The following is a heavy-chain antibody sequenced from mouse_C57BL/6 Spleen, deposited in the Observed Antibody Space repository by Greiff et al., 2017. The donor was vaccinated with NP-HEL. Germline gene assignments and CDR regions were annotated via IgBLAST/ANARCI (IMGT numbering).Heavy chain of an antibody. CDR2: IYPGDGDT. J-gene: IGHJ1*03. D-gene: IGHD1-1*01. CDR1: GYAFSSSW. Sequence: VKVVESGPELVKPGASVKISCKASGYAFSSSWMNWVKQRPGKGLEWIGRIYPGDGDTNYNGKFKGKATLTADKSSSTAYMQLSSLTSEDSAVYFCARVDYGSSYDWYFDVWGTGTTVTVSS. V-gene: IGHV1-82*01. CDR3: ARVDYGSSYDWYFDV.